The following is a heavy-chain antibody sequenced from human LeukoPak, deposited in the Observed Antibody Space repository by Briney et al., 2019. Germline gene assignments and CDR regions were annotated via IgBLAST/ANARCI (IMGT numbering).Heavy chain of an antibody. CDR1: GFTFSSYG. CDR2: IWYDGSNK. V-gene: IGHV3-33*06. CDR3: AKDQFGGDSSGWHYFHH. Sequence: GGSLRLSCAASGFTFSSYGMHWVRQAPGKGLEWVALIWYDGSNKDYADSVKGRFTISRDNSKNTLYLQMNSLRAEDTAVYYCAKDQFGGDSSGWHYFHHWGQGTLVTVSS. D-gene: IGHD6-19*01. J-gene: IGHJ1*01.